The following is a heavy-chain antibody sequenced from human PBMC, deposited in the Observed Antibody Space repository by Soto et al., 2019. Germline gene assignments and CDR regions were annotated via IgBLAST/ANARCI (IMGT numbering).Heavy chain of an antibody. D-gene: IGHD3-9*01. V-gene: IGHV1-58*02. J-gene: IGHJ4*02. CDR3: AADRKDEILNY. CDR1: GYTFTLYG. Sequence: SVKVSCKASGYTFTLYGINWVRQAPRQRLEWIGWIVVGSGNTNYAQKFQERGTMNRDMSTRTAYMELSSLRSEDTSVYYCAADRKDEILNYWGQGTLVTVCS. CDR2: IVVGSGNT.